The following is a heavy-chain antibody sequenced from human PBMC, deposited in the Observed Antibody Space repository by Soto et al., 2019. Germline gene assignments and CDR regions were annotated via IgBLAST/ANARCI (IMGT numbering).Heavy chain of an antibody. Sequence: QVQLVQSGAEVKKPGSSVKVSCKASGGTFSSYAISWVRQAPGQGLEWMGGIIPIFGTANYAQKFQGRVTITADEAXXTXYXXVRSRGDEDTAVYYCANDHNLAYCGGDCKNRGFGPWGQGTLVTVSS. CDR2: IIPIFGTA. J-gene: IGHJ5*02. CDR3: ANDHNLAYCGGDCKNRGFGP. V-gene: IGHV1-69*12. D-gene: IGHD2-21*02. CDR1: GGTFSSYA.